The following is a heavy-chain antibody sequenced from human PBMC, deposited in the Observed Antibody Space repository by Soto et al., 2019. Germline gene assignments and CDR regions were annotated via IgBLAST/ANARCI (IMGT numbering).Heavy chain of an antibody. Sequence: EVQLVESGGGLVQPGGTPRLSCAASGFTFSSYSMNWVRQAPGKGLEWVSYISSSSSTIYYADSVKGRFTISRDNAKNSLYLQMNSLRDEDTAVYYCAREYFDWSNWFDPWGQGTLVTVSS. CDR1: GFTFSSYS. CDR3: AREYFDWSNWFDP. CDR2: ISSSSSTI. J-gene: IGHJ5*02. D-gene: IGHD3-9*01. V-gene: IGHV3-48*02.